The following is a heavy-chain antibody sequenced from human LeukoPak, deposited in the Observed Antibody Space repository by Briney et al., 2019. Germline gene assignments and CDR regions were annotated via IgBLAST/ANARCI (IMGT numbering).Heavy chain of an antibody. V-gene: IGHV3-21*01. CDR3: AKENSGRAFDI. CDR1: GFTFSSYS. CDR2: ITTSSSYI. Sequence: GGSLRLSCAASGFTFSSYSLNWVRQAPGKGLEWVPSITTSSSYIYYADSVKGRFTISRDNAKNSLYLQMNSLRAEDTAVYYCAKENSGRAFDIWGQGTMVTVSS. J-gene: IGHJ3*02.